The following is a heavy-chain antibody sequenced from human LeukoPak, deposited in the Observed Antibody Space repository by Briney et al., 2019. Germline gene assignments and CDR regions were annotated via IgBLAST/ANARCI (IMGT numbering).Heavy chain of an antibody. CDR2: ISTSGGST. CDR1: GFTFSSYA. CDR3: AKDDPYSGSYFDY. J-gene: IGHJ4*02. Sequence: GGSLRLSCAASGFTFSSYAMGWVRQAPEKGLEWVSGISTSGGSTYYADSVKGRFTISRDNSKSTLSLQISSLRAEDTAVYYCAKDDPYSGSYFDYWGQGTLVTVSS. V-gene: IGHV3-23*01. D-gene: IGHD1-26*01.